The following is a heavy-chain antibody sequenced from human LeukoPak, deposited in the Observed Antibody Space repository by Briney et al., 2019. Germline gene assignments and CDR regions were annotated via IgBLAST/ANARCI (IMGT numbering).Heavy chain of an antibody. Sequence: PSETLSLTCAVSGGSINSGGYSWSWIWQPPGKGLEWIAYIYYSGSPYYNPSLKSRVTISVDRSKNQFSLRLSSVTAADTAMYYCARVDGSGTYDVWFDPWGQGTLVTVSS. V-gene: IGHV4-30-2*01. CDR3: ARVDGSGTYDVWFDP. J-gene: IGHJ5*02. CDR1: GGSINSGGYS. CDR2: IYYSGSP. D-gene: IGHD3-10*01.